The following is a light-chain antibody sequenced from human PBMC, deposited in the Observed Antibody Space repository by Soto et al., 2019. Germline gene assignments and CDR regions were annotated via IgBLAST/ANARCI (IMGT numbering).Light chain of an antibody. CDR3: QQYGSSPTWT. Sequence: ESALPQSPGTLSLSPGERATLSCRAGQSVSSNYLAWYQQKPGQAPRLLIYGASTRASGIPDRFSGSGSGTDFTLTISRLEPEDSAVYYCQQYGSSPTWTFGQGTKV. CDR1: QSVSSNY. V-gene: IGKV3-20*01. CDR2: GAS. J-gene: IGKJ1*01.